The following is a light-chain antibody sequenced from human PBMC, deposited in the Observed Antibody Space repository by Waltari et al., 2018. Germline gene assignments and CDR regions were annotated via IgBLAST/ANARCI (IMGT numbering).Light chain of an antibody. V-gene: IGLV3-25*03. CDR1: ALPNQY. CDR3: QSADSSGTYKV. J-gene: IGLJ3*02. CDR2: KDS. Sequence: SYELTQPPSVSVSRGQTARITCSGDALPNQYSYWYQQRPGQAPVLVIYKDSERPSGIPERFSGSSSGTTVTLTISGVQAEDEADYYCQSADSSGTYKVFGGGTKVTVL.